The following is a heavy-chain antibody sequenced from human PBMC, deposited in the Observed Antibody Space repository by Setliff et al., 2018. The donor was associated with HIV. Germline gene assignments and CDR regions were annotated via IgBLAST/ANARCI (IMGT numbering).Heavy chain of an antibody. V-gene: IGHV4-39*01. D-gene: IGHD6-13*01. CDR3: ARSPAAEGF. CDR1: GGSISGSHLY. Sequence: PSETLSLTCTVSGGSISGSHLYWGWIRQPPGKGLEWIGSIFYTGSTYYYNPSLKSRVTISVDASNNRFSLKLSSVTATDTAVYYCARSPAAEGFWGQGTLVTVSS. CDR2: IFYTGSTY. J-gene: IGHJ4*02.